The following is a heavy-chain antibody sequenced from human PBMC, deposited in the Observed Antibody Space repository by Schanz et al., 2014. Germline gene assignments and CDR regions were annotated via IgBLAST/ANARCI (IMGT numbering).Heavy chain of an antibody. CDR3: ARSAGRDFWSGYYTRFDY. D-gene: IGHD3-3*01. J-gene: IGHJ4*02. CDR2: ISVYTGNT. CDR1: GYTFTSYG. V-gene: IGHV1-18*01. Sequence: QVHLVQSGAEVKKPGASVKVSCKASGYTFTSYGISWVRQAPGQGLEWMGWISVYTGNTKYGQKVQGRVTMTADTSTNTAYMELRSLRSDDTAVYYCARSAGRDFWSGYYTRFDYWGQGTLVTVSS.